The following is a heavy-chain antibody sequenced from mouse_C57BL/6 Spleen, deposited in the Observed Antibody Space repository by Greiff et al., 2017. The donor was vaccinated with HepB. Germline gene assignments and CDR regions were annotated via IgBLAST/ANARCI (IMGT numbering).Heavy chain of an antibody. Sequence: QVQLQQPGAELVRPGTSVKLSCKASGYTFTSYWMHWVKQRPGQGLEWIGVIDPSDSYTNYNQKFKGKATLTVDTSSSTAYMQLSSLTSEDSAVYYCAREITTVVAPRYFDYWGQGTTLTVSS. CDR1: GYTFTSYW. CDR3: AREITTVVAPRYFDY. V-gene: IGHV1-59*01. CDR2: IDPSDSYT. J-gene: IGHJ2*01. D-gene: IGHD1-1*01.